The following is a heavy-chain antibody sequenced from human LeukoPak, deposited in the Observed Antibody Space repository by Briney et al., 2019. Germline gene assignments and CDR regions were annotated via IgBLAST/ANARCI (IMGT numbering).Heavy chain of an antibody. D-gene: IGHD3-3*01. CDR2: ISGSGGST. J-gene: IGHJ4*02. V-gene: IGHV3-23*01. CDR3: AKRPTIFGVPSTDY. Sequence: GGSLRLSCAASGFTFSSYAMSWVRQAPGKGLEWVSAISGSGGSTYYADSVKGRFTISRDNSKNTLYLQMNSLRAEDTAVYYCAKRPTIFGVPSTDYWGQGTLVTVSS. CDR1: GFTFSSYA.